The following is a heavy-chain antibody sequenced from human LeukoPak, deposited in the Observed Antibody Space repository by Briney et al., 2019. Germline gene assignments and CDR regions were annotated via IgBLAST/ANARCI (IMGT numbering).Heavy chain of an antibody. CDR3: ARGVIATGGNDFDY. V-gene: IGHV1-2*02. J-gene: IGHJ4*02. Sequence: ASVKVSYTASGYTFTGYYMHWVRQAPGQGLEWMGWINPNSGGTNYAQKFQGRVTMSVDTSNNQLSLKVISVTAVDTAVYYCARGVIATGGNDFDYWSQGTLVSVSS. CDR2: INPNSGGT. CDR1: GYTFTGYY. D-gene: IGHD6-13*01.